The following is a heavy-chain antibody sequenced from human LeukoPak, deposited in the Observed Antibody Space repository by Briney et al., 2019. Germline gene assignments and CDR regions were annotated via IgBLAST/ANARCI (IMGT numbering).Heavy chain of an antibody. V-gene: IGHV4-59*01. CDR2: IYYSGST. D-gene: IGHD4-11*01. J-gene: IGHJ4*02. CDR1: GGSISSYY. CDR3: ATLSGDYSNYGSMGY. Sequence: PSETLSLTCTVSGGSISSYYWSWIRQPPGKGLEWIGYIYYSGSTNYNPSLKSRVTISVDTSKNQFSLKLSSVTAADTAVYYCATLSGDYSNYGSMGYWGQGALVTVSS.